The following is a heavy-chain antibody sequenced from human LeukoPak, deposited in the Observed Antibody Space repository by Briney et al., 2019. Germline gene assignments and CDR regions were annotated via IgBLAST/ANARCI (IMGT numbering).Heavy chain of an antibody. CDR1: VYTFTSYG. Sequence: ASVKVSCKASVYTFTSYGISWVRQAPGQGLEWMGWISAYNGNTNYAQKLQGRVTMTTDTSTSTAYMELRSLRSDDTAVYYCARVPPIGYCSGGSCKNFDYWGQGTLVTVSS. V-gene: IGHV1-18*01. CDR2: ISAYNGNT. J-gene: IGHJ4*02. D-gene: IGHD2-15*01. CDR3: ARVPPIGYCSGGSCKNFDY.